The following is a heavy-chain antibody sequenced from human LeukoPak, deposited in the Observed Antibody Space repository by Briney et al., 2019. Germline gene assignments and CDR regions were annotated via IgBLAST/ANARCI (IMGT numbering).Heavy chain of an antibody. Sequence: GASVKVSCKASGYTFTSYGISWVRQAPGQGLEWMGWISAYNGNTNYAQKLQGRVTMTTDTSTSTAYMELRSLRSDDTAVYYCARDLTVDTAMVTSWFDPWGQGTLVTVSS. J-gene: IGHJ5*02. V-gene: IGHV1-18*01. CDR3: ARDLTVDTAMVTSWFDP. CDR2: ISAYNGNT. CDR1: GYTFTSYG. D-gene: IGHD5-18*01.